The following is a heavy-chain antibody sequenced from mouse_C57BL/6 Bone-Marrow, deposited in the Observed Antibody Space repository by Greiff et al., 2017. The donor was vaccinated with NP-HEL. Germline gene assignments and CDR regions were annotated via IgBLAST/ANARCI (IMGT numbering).Heavy chain of an antibody. J-gene: IGHJ3*01. D-gene: IGHD1-1*01. Sequence: LVESGPELVKPGASVKISCKASGYSFTDYNMNWVKQSNGKSLEWIGVINPNYGTTSYNQKFKGKATLTVDQSSSTAYMQLNSLTSEDSAVYYCARLGDYYGSSGFAYWGQGTLVTVSA. CDR3: ARLGDYYGSSGFAY. CDR1: GYSFTDYN. CDR2: INPNYGTT. V-gene: IGHV1-39*01.